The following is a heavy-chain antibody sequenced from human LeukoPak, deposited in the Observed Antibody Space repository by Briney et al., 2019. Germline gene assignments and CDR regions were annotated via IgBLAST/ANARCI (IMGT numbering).Heavy chain of an antibody. J-gene: IGHJ6*03. V-gene: IGHV3-64*02. CDR3: ARRAAAGKVYYYYMDV. CDR2: ISSNGCTT. Sequence: GGSLRLSCAASGFTFSSYAMHWVRQAPGKGLEYVSAISSNGCTTYYVDSVEGRFTISRDNSKNTLYLQMGSLRAEDMAVYYCARRAAAGKVYYYYMDVWGKGTTVTVSS. D-gene: IGHD6-13*01. CDR1: GFTFSSYA.